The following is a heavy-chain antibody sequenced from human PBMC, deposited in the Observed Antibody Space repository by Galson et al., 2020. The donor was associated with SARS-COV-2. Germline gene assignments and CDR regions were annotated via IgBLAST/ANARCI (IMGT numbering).Heavy chain of an antibody. CDR3: ARAGLYCAGGRCYSDGRLGFDY. V-gene: IGHV4-61*02. CDR2: SYSSGNT. J-gene: IGHJ4*02. CDR1: GGSISSSNYL. D-gene: IGHD2-15*01. Sequence: SETLSLTCTVSGGSISSSNYLWNWIRQPAGKGLEWIGRSYSSGNTNYSPSLKSRVTISVDTSKNQFSLKLSSVTAADTAVYYCARAGLYCAGGRCYSDGRLGFDYWGQGTLVTVSS.